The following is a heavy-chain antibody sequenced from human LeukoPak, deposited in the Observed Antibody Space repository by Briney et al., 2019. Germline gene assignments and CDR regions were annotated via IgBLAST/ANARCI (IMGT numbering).Heavy chain of an antibody. V-gene: IGHV4-34*01. CDR2: INHSGST. J-gene: IGHJ4*02. D-gene: IGHD3-16*02. CDR3: ARGLGAHSPDYDYVWGSYRYTGGFDY. CDR1: GGSFSGYY. Sequence: SETLSLTCAVYGGSFSGYYWSWIRQPPGKGLEWIGEINHSGSTNYNPSLKSRVTISVDTSKNQSSLKLSSVTAADTAVYYCARGLGAHSPDYDYVWGSYRYTGGFDYWGQGTLVTVSS.